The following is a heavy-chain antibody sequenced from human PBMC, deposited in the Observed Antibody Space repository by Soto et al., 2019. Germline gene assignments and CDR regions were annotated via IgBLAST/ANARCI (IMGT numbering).Heavy chain of an antibody. Sequence: EVQLVESGGRLVQRGGSLRLSCSGSGFIFGDHVMDWVRQAPGKGLEWVAGISGSGNSLFFRDSVKGRFTISRDNSKNTVYLEMNNLRDEDSAMYFCARGKHSYGGSHELDAWGLGTLVTVSS. D-gene: IGHD1-26*01. CDR3: ARGKHSYGGSHELDA. CDR1: GFIFGDHV. CDR2: ISGSGNSL. V-gene: IGHV3-23*04. J-gene: IGHJ5*02.